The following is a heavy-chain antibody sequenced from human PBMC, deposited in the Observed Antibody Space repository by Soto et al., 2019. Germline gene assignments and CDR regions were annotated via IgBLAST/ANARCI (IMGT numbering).Heavy chain of an antibody. CDR3: ARGKLATLTDF. CDR2: MNPNTGNT. J-gene: IGHJ4*02. Sequence: ASVKVSCKASGYTFTDFDINWVRQATGQGLEWMGWMNPNTGNTRYADHFQGRLTMTRDTPTSTAFMELPSLRSEDTAVYYCARGKLATLTDFWGQGTLVTVSS. V-gene: IGHV1-8*01. D-gene: IGHD5-12*01. CDR1: GYTFTDFD.